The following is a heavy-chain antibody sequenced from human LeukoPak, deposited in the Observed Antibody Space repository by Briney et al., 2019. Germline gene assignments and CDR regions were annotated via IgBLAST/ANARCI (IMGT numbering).Heavy chain of an antibody. Sequence: SETLSLTCTVSGGSISSSSYYWGWIRQPPGKGLEWIGEINHSGSTNYNPSLKSRVTISVDTSKNQFSLKVTSVTAADTAVYYCARADYSSTWSHDYYYMDVWGKGTTVTVSS. CDR1: GGSISSSSYY. D-gene: IGHD6-13*01. CDR2: INHSGST. CDR3: ARADYSSTWSHDYYYMDV. V-gene: IGHV4-39*07. J-gene: IGHJ6*03.